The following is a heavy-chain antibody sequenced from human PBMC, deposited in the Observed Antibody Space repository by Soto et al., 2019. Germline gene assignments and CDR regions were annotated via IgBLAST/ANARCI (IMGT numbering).Heavy chain of an antibody. V-gene: IGHV3-23*01. CDR3: AKDLLSWAS. J-gene: IGHJ4*02. Sequence: GGSLRLSCAASGFTFSSYAMNWVRQAPGKGLEWVAAVTGNGGSTYYADSVKGRFTISRDNSKNTLYLQMNSLRAEDTAVYYCAKDLLSWASWGQRIMVPVSS. CDR2: VTGNGGST. CDR1: GFTFSSYA. D-gene: IGHD3-16*01.